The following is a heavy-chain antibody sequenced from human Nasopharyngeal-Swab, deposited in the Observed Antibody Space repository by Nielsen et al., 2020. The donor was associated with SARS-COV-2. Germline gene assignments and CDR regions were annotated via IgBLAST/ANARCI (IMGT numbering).Heavy chain of an antibody. Sequence: GGSLRLSCAASGFTFSSYAMHWVRQAPGKGLEWVAVISYDGSNKYYADSVKGRFTISRDNSKNTLYLQMNSLRAEDTAVYYCARDRLRYGSGSFGYFQHWGQGTLVTVSS. CDR3: ARDRLRYGSGSFGYFQH. V-gene: IGHV3-30*04. J-gene: IGHJ1*01. CDR2: ISYDGSNK. CDR1: GFTFSSYA. D-gene: IGHD3-10*01.